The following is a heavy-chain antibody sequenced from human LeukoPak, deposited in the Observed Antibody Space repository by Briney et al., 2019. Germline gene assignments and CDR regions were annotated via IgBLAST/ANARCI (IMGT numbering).Heavy chain of an antibody. D-gene: IGHD3-22*01. CDR2: ISAYNGNT. J-gene: IGHJ4*02. CDR3: AREGGCYYDSSGYYPLGGFDY. V-gene: IGHV1-18*01. Sequence: ASVKVSCKASGYTFTSYGISWVRQAPGQGLEWMGWISAYNGNTNYAQKLQGRVTMTTDTSTSTAYMELRSLRSDDTAVYYCAREGGCYYDSSGYYPLGGFDYWGQGTLVTVSS. CDR1: GYTFTSYG.